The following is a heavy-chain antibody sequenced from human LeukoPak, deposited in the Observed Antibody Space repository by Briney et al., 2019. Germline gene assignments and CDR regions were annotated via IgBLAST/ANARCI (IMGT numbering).Heavy chain of an antibody. CDR2: INPNSGGT. CDR1: GYTFTGYY. Sequence: ASVKVSCKASGYTFTGYYMHWVRQAPGQGLEWMGWINPNSGGTNYAQKFQGRVTMTRDTSISTAYMELSRLRSDDTAVYYCAREIAAAGPLYMDVWGKGTTVTVSS. D-gene: IGHD6-13*01. V-gene: IGHV1-2*02. CDR3: AREIAAAGPLYMDV. J-gene: IGHJ6*03.